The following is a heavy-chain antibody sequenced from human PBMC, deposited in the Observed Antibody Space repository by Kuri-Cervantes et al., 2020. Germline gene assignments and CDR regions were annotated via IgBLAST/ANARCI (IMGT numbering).Heavy chain of an antibody. J-gene: IGHJ4*02. CDR3: AKDGFIIAGAPSG. CDR2: ISDSGGST. Sequence: GGSLRLSCAASGFTLSNFAMHWVRQAPGKGLEWVSGISDSGGSTYYADSVKGRFTISRDNSKNTLYLQMNSLRAEDTAVYYCAKDGFIIAGAPSGRGQGTLVTVSS. CDR1: GFTLSNFA. D-gene: IGHD6-13*01. V-gene: IGHV3-23*01.